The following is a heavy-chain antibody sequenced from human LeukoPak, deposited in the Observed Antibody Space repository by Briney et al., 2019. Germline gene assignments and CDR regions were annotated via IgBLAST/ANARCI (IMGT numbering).Heavy chain of an antibody. J-gene: IGHJ6*02. CDR2: IYYSGSK. CDR3: ARGGYSYGWSSQESYGMDV. V-gene: IGHV4-39*07. D-gene: IGHD5-18*01. CDR1: GGSISSSSYY. Sequence: SQTLSLTCTVSGGSISSSSYYWGRIRQPPGKGLEWIGSIYYSGSKYYSRSHKRRVTISVDTSKNQCSLKLSSVTAADTAVYYCARGGYSYGWSSQESYGMDVWGQGTTVTVSS.